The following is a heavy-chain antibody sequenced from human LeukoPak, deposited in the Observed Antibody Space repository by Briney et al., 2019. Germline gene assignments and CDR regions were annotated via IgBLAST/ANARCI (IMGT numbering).Heavy chain of an antibody. CDR3: ARDRSGYEIGEFDY. J-gene: IGHJ4*02. D-gene: IGHD5-12*01. CDR1: RASISSGDYY. Sequence: PSETLSLTCTVSRASISSGDYYWNWIRQPAGKGLEWIGRIYTHGTTSYNPALKSRVTISIDASKNQFSLKLSSVTAADTAVYYCARDRSGYEIGEFDYWGQGTLVTVSS. V-gene: IGHV4-61*02. CDR2: IYTHGTT.